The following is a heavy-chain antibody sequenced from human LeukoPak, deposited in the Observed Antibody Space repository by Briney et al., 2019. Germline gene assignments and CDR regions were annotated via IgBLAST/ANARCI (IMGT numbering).Heavy chain of an antibody. CDR3: ARGEAIFGVVPKLYGMDV. D-gene: IGHD3-3*01. CDR2: ISGSGGST. Sequence: PGGSLRLSCAASGFTFSSYAMSWVRQAPGKGLEWVSAISGSGGSTYYADSVKGRFTISRDNSKNTLYLQMNSLRAEDTAVYYCARGEAIFGVVPKLYGMDVWGQGTTVTVSS. V-gene: IGHV3-23*01. J-gene: IGHJ6*02. CDR1: GFTFSSYA.